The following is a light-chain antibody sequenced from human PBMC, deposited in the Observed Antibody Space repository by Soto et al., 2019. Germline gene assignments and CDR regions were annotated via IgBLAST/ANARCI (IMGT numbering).Light chain of an antibody. CDR3: QPYASAPSS. CDR2: AAS. Sequence: EIVLTQSPGTLSLSPGDRATLSCRASHSINTSFLAWFQQKPGQAPRLLIYAASTRATGIPDRFSGSASETDFTLTINRLEPEDSAVYYCQPYASAPSSLGPGTKVDIK. J-gene: IGKJ3*01. CDR1: HSINTSF. V-gene: IGKV3-20*01.